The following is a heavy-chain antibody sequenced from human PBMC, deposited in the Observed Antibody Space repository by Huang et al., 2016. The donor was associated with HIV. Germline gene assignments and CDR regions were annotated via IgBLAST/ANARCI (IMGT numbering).Heavy chain of an antibody. CDR3: ARTEMEYYYGSSGYYPDY. CDR2: ISGTSSNI. CDR1: GFDFSKYS. D-gene: IGHD3-22*01. Sequence: EVQLVESGGALVQPGGSLKLSCVVSGFDFSKYSMNWVRQAPGTGLELVSYISGTSSNIYDADSVKGRFTIARDNAKNSVFLQMRSLRAEDTALYYCARTEMEYYYGSSGYYPDYWGQGTQVTVSS. V-gene: IGHV3-48*01. J-gene: IGHJ4*02.